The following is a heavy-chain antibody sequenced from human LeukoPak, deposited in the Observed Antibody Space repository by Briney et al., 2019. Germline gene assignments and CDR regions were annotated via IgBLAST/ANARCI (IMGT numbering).Heavy chain of an antibody. CDR3: ARDPRDGSGSPDY. Sequence: SETLSLTCAVYGGSFSGYYWSWVRQPPGKGLEWIGEIYHSGSTNYNPSLKSRVTISVDKSKNQFSLKLSSVTAADTAVYYCARDPRDGSGSPDYWGQGTLVTVSP. J-gene: IGHJ4*02. V-gene: IGHV4-34*01. CDR1: GGSFSGYY. CDR2: IYHSGST. D-gene: IGHD3-10*01.